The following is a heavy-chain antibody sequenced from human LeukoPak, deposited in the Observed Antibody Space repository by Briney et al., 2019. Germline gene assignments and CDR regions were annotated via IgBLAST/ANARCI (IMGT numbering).Heavy chain of an antibody. J-gene: IGHJ4*02. D-gene: IGHD4-17*01. Sequence: GGSLRLSCAASGFTFSSYGMHWVRQAPGKGLEWVAFTRYDGSNKYYADSVKGRFTISRDNSKNTLYLQMNSLRAEDTAVYYCAREGYGDYERVFDYWGQGTLVTVSS. CDR2: TRYDGSNK. CDR3: AREGYGDYERVFDY. V-gene: IGHV3-30*02. CDR1: GFTFSSYG.